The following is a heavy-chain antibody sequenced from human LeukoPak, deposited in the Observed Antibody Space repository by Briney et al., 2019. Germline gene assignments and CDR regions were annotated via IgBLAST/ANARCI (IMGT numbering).Heavy chain of an antibody. D-gene: IGHD4-11*01. CDR2: IRYDGSNK. V-gene: IGHV3-30*02. J-gene: IGHJ4*02. CDR1: GFTFSSYG. CDR3: AKSEGMTTVTTPDY. Sequence: GGSLRLSCAASGFTFSSYGMHWVRQAPGKGLEWVAFIRYDGSNKYYADSVKGRFTIPRDNSKNTLYLQMNSLRAEDTAVYYCAKSEGMTTVTTPDYWGQGTLVTVSS.